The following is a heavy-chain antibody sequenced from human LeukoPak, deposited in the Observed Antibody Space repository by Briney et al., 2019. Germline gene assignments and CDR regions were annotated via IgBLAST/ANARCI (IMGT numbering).Heavy chain of an antibody. D-gene: IGHD4-23*01. CDR2: IYTSGST. Sequence: PSETLSLTCTVSGGSISSGSYYWSWIRQPAGKGLEWIGRIYTSGSTNYNPSLKSRVTISVDTSKNQFSLKLSSVTAADTAVYYCARRLRWFDAFDIWGQGTMVTVSS. V-gene: IGHV4-61*02. CDR1: GGSISSGSYY. CDR3: ARRLRWFDAFDI. J-gene: IGHJ3*02.